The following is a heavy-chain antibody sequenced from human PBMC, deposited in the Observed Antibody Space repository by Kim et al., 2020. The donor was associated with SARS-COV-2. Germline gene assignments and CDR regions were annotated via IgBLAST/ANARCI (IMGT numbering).Heavy chain of an antibody. V-gene: IGHV3-48*02. J-gene: IGHJ6*02. CDR2: ISSSSNTI. CDR1: GFTFSSYS. Sequence: GGSLRLSCAASGFTFSSYSMSWVRQAPGRGLEWVSYISSSSNTIYYVDSVKGRFTISRDNAKNSLYLQMNSLRDEDTAVYYCARMRYYDMDVWGQGTTVTVSS. CDR3: ARMRYYDMDV.